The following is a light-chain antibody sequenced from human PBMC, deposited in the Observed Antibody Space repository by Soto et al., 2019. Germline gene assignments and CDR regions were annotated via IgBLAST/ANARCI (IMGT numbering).Light chain of an antibody. Sequence: DIQMTQSPSSLSASVGARVPITCRASQSISSYLNWYQQKPGKAPKLLIYAASSLQSGVPSRFSGSGSGTEFTLTISSLQPDDFATYYCQHYNSYSPTFGQGTKVDIK. CDR3: QHYNSYSPT. V-gene: IGKV1-5*01. CDR1: QSISSY. CDR2: AAS. J-gene: IGKJ1*01.